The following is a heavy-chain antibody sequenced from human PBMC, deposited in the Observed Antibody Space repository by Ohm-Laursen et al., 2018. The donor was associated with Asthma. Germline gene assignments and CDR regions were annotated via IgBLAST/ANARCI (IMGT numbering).Heavy chain of an antibody. V-gene: IGHV4-4*02. J-gene: IGHJ4*02. CDR1: GGSITSPHW. CDR3: ARGLSRDGYIGLAD. D-gene: IGHD5-24*01. Sequence: PSETLSLTCAVSGGSITSPHWWNWVRQSPAKGLEWIGEIFHSGITNYNPSLKSRVIISVDKSKNHFSLKLTSLTAADTDVYYCARGLSRDGYIGLADWGQGTLVTVSS. CDR2: IFHSGIT.